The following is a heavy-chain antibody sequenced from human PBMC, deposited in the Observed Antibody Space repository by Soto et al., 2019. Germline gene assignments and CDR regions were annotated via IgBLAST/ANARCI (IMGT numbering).Heavy chain of an antibody. CDR1: GFTFSSYA. D-gene: IGHD3-10*01. Sequence: EVQLLESGGGLVQPGGSLRLSCAASGFTFSSYAMSWVRQAPGKGLEWGSAISGSGGSTYYADSVKGRFTISRDNSKNTLYLQMNSLRAEDTAVYYCAKDPGIITMVRGALFWGQGTLVTVSS. J-gene: IGHJ4*02. CDR2: ISGSGGST. CDR3: AKDPGIITMVRGALF. V-gene: IGHV3-23*01.